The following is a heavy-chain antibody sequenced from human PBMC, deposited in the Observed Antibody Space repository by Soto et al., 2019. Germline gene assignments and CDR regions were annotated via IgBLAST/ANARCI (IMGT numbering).Heavy chain of an antibody. D-gene: IGHD2-2*01. CDR2: IKQDGSEN. Sequence: EVQLVESGGGLVQPGGSLRLSCAASGFTFSSYWMSWVRQAPGKGLEWVANIKQDGSENYYVDSVKGRFTISRDNAKNSLYLQMNSLRAEDTAVYYCARDGEYCSSTSCYGGVYYGMDVWGQGTTVTVSS. J-gene: IGHJ6*02. CDR3: ARDGEYCSSTSCYGGVYYGMDV. V-gene: IGHV3-7*05. CDR1: GFTFSSYW.